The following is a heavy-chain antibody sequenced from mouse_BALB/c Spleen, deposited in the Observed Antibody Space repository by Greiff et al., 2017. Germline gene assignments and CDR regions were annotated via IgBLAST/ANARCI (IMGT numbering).Heavy chain of an antibody. CDR1: GFTFSSYG. D-gene: IGHD1-1*01. V-gene: IGHV5-6-3*01. CDR2: INSNGGST. J-gene: IGHJ4*01. Sequence: EVQGVESGGGLVQPGGSLKLSCAASGFTFSSYGMSWVRQTPDKRLELVATINSNGGSTYYPDSVKGRFTISRDNAKNTLYLQMSSLKSEDTAMYYCAQSSYAMDYWGQGTSVTVSS. CDR3: AQSSYAMDY.